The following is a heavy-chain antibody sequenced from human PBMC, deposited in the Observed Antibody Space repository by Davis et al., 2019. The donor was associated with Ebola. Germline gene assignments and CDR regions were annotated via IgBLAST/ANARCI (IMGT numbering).Heavy chain of an antibody. CDR3: TLLQEHL. CDR2: IDSRSTYT. V-gene: IGHV3-11*03. J-gene: IGHJ6*01. Sequence: GESLKISCAASGFTFSDYYMNWIRQAPGKGLEWVSSIDSRSTYTYYAESVKGRFTISRDNSKNTPYLQMNSLHQGPIGLPPGTLLQEHLWG. CDR1: GFTFSDYY.